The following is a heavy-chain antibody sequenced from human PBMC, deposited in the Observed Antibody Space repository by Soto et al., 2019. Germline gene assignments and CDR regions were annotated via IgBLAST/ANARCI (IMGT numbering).Heavy chain of an antibody. CDR3: ARSPGYFTISSLDP. V-gene: IGHV4-4*08. Sequence: SETLSLTCSVSGASIRNYYWHWVRQLPGKGLEWIGYVYTPDYTRYNSSLKSRVTISVDTSKSQFSLRLNSVTAADTAVYYCARSPGYFTISSLDPWGQGTLVTVSS. J-gene: IGHJ5*02. D-gene: IGHD2-8*01. CDR2: VYTPDYT. CDR1: GASIRNYY.